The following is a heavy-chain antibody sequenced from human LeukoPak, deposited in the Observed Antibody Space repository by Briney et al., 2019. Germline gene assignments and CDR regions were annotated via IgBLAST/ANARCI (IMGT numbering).Heavy chain of an antibody. J-gene: IGHJ4*02. Sequence: GESLKISCKGSGYSFTSYWIGWVRQMPGKGLEWMGIIYPGDSDTRYSPSFQSQVTISADKPVSTAYLQWSSLKASDTAIYYCARVRRSSGWFGDYWGQGTLVTVSS. CDR2: IYPGDSDT. D-gene: IGHD6-19*01. CDR1: GYSFTSYW. V-gene: IGHV5-51*01. CDR3: ARVRRSSGWFGDY.